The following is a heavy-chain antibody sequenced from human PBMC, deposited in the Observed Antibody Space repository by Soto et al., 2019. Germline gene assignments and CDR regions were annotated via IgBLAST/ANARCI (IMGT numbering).Heavy chain of an antibody. Sequence: GASVKVSSKASGYRFTSYGISWVRQAPGQGLEWLGWISAYDDNTKYAQTLQGRVSMSTDTSTNTAYMELRSLRSDDTAMYYCARDGYYDSSGSRNYHYYGMNVWGQGTTVTVSS. D-gene: IGHD3-22*01. CDR3: ARDGYYDSSGSRNYHYYGMNV. J-gene: IGHJ6*02. CDR2: ISAYDDNT. V-gene: IGHV1-18*01. CDR1: GYRFTSYG.